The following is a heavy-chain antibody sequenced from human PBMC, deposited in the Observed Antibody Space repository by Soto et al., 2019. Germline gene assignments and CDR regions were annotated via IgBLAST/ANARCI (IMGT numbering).Heavy chain of an antibody. CDR2: IYYSGST. J-gene: IGHJ5*02. CDR3: ARDNCSGGSCYPNWFDP. CDR1: GGSISSGGYY. V-gene: IGHV4-31*03. Sequence: TLSLTCTVSGGSISSGGYYWSWIRQHPGKGLEWIGYIYYSGSTYYNPSLKSRVTISVDTSKNQFSLKLSSVTAADTAVYYCARDNCSGGSCYPNWFDPWGQGTLVTVSS. D-gene: IGHD2-15*01.